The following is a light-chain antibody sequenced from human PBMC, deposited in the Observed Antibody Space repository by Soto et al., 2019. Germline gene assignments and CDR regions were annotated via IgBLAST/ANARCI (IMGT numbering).Light chain of an antibody. CDR3: QQYNNWPPIT. CDR1: QSVSSN. CDR2: GAS. V-gene: IGKV3-15*01. Sequence: EIVMTQSPATLSVSPGERATLSCRASQSVSSNLAWYQQKPGQAPRLLIYGASTRATGIPARFSGSGSWTEFTPTISSLQSEDFVVYYCQQYNNWPPITFGQGTRLEIK. J-gene: IGKJ5*01.